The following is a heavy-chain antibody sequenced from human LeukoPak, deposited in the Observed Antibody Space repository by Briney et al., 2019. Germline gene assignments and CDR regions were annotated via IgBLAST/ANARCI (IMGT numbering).Heavy chain of an antibody. CDR3: ARAPFTYYYDSSGYSP. D-gene: IGHD3-22*01. V-gene: IGHV3-23*01. Sequence: GGSLSLSCAASGLTFSSYAMSWVREAPGEGLEWVSAISGSGGSTYYADSVKGRFTISRDNSKNTLYLQMNSLRAEDTAVYYCARAPFTYYYDSSGYSPWGQGTLVTVSS. J-gene: IGHJ5*02. CDR1: GLTFSSYA. CDR2: ISGSGGST.